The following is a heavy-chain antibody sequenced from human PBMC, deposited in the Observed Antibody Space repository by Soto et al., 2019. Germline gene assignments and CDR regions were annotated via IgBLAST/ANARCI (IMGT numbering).Heavy chain of an antibody. CDR1: GGTFSSYT. CDR3: ARSLVVVAATPYFQH. Sequence: QVQLVQSGAEVKKPGSSVKVSCKASGGTFSSYTISWVRQAPGQGLEWMGRIIPILGIANYAQKFQGRVTIAADKSTSTAYMELSSLRSEVTAVYYCARSLVVVAATPYFQHWGQGTLVTVSS. D-gene: IGHD2-15*01. V-gene: IGHV1-69*02. CDR2: IIPILGIA. J-gene: IGHJ1*01.